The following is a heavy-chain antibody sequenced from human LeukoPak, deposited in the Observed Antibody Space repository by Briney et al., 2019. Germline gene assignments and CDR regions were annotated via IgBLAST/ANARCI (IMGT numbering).Heavy chain of an antibody. D-gene: IGHD3-10*01. CDR1: GFTVSSNY. V-gene: IGHV3-66*04. J-gene: IGHJ4*02. CDR2: IYSGGST. CDR3: ARLNAPEYYYGPTYYFDY. Sequence: GGSLRLSCAASGFTVSSNYMSWVRQAPGKGLEWVSVIYSGGSTYYADSVKGRFTISRDNSKNTLYLQMNSLRAEDTAVYYCARLNAPEYYYGPTYYFDYWGQGTLVTVSS.